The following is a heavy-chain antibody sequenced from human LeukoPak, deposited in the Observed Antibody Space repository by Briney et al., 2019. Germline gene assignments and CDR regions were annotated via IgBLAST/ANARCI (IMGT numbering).Heavy chain of an antibody. V-gene: IGHV1-8*03. CDR2: MNPNSGNT. D-gene: IGHD1-26*01. J-gene: IGHJ5*02. Sequence: ASVKVSCKAYGYTFTSYDINWVRQATGQGLEWMGWMNPNSGNTGYAQKFQGRVTITRNTSISTAYMELSSLRSEDTAVYYCARSHSGSYLQNWFDPWGQGTLVTVSS. CDR3: ARSHSGSYLQNWFDP. CDR1: GYTFTSYD.